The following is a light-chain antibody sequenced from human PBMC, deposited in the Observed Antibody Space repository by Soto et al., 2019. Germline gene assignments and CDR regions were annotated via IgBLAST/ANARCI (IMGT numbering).Light chain of an antibody. J-gene: IGKJ1*01. CDR2: TAS. V-gene: IGKV1-16*01. CDR1: QSVSNF. Sequence: DIQMTQSPSSLSASVGDTVTITCRASQSVSNFLGWFQQKPGKPPKSLIYTASSLQSGVPARFRGSGSGTQLALTINGLQPEDSATYYCQQYRTYPRTFGQGTRVEIK. CDR3: QQYRTYPRT.